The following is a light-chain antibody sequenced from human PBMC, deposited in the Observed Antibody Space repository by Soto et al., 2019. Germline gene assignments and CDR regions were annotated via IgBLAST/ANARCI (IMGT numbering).Light chain of an antibody. CDR2: ANN. Sequence: QSVLTQPPSASGTPGQRVTISCSGSSSNIGSNSVNWYQQLPGTAPKLLIYANNQRPSGVPDRFSGSKSGTSASLAISGLQSEDEADYYCAPWDDSLNGPVFGGGTQLTV. J-gene: IGLJ3*02. V-gene: IGLV1-44*01. CDR3: APWDDSLNGPV. CDR1: SSNIGSNS.